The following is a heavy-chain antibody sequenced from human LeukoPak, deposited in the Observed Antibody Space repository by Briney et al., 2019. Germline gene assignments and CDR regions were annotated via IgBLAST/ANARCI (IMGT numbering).Heavy chain of an antibody. D-gene: IGHD3-10*01. V-gene: IGHV3-21*01. CDR2: ISSSSSYI. CDR3: ARDRLGDKGDFDY. CDR1: GFTFSSYS. Sequence: GGSLRLSCAASGFTFSSYSMNWVRQAPGKGLEWVSSISSSSSYIYYADSVKGRFTISRDNAKNSLYLQINSLRAEDTAVYYCARDRLGDKGDFDYWGQGTLVTVSS. J-gene: IGHJ4*02.